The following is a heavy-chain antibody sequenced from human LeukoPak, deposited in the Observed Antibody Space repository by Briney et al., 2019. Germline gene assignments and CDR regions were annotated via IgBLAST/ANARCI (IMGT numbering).Heavy chain of an antibody. Sequence: PGGSLRLSCDASGFSISDDYMSWIRQSPGKGLEWISYITSGSGSTKYADSVKGRFTISRDKAKNSVALQVNSLRAEDTAVYYCTKERRGTYYAFESWGQGTLVTVSS. D-gene: IGHD3-16*01. CDR3: TKERRGTYYAFES. J-gene: IGHJ4*02. CDR2: ITSGSGST. CDR1: GFSISDDY. V-gene: IGHV3-11*05.